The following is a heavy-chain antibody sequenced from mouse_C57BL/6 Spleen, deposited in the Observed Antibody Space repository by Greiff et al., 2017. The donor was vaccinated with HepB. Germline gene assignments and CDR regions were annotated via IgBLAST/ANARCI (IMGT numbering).Heavy chain of an antibody. CDR2: IYPGDGDT. D-gene: IGHD1-1*01. CDR1: GYAFSSYW. CDR3: ARSGHYYGSSSYFDY. V-gene: IGHV1-80*01. Sequence: QVQLQQSGAELVKPGASVKISCKASGYAFSSYWMNWVKQRPGKGLEWIGQIYPGDGDTNYNGKFKGKATLTADKSSSTAYMQLSSLTSEDSAVYFCARSGHYYGSSSYFDYWGQGTTLTVSS. J-gene: IGHJ2*01.